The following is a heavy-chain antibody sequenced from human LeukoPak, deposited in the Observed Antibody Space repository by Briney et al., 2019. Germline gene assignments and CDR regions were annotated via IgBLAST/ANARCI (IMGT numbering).Heavy chain of an antibody. J-gene: IGHJ4*02. CDR2: ISAYNGNT. CDR3: VRDGYFASGTYWAY. CDR1: GYTFTNYG. V-gene: IGHV1-18*01. D-gene: IGHD3-10*01. Sequence: ASVKVSCKASGYTFTNYGISWVRQAPGQGLEWMGWISAYNGNTDFAQSLQGRVTMTTDTSASTAYMELRSPRSDDTAVYYCVRDGYFASGTYWAYWGQGTLVTVSS.